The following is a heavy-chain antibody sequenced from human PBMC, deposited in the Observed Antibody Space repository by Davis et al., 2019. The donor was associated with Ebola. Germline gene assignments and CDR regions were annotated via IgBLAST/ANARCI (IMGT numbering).Heavy chain of an antibody. V-gene: IGHV3-7*03. D-gene: IGHD3-3*01. Sequence: PGGSLRLSCAASGFTFSSYWMSWVRQAPGKGLEWVANIKQDGSEKYYVDSVKGRFTISRDNAKNSLYLQMNSLRAEDTAVYYCARINLTIFEGNQGLYYYYGMDVWGQGTTVTVSS. J-gene: IGHJ6*02. CDR1: GFTFSSYW. CDR2: IKQDGSEK. CDR3: ARINLTIFEGNQGLYYYYGMDV.